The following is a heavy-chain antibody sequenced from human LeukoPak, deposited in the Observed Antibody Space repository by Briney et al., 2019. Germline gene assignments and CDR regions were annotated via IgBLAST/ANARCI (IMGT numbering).Heavy chain of an antibody. CDR2: IYYSGST. V-gene: IGHV4-39*01. CDR3: ARQSVTMVRGVIVFDY. Sequence: PSETLSLTCTVSGGSISSSSYYWGWIRQPPGKGLEWIGSIYYSGSTYYNPSLKSRVTISVDTSKTQFSLKLSSVTAADTAVYYCARQSVTMVRGVIVFDYWGQGTLVTVSS. D-gene: IGHD3-10*01. J-gene: IGHJ4*02. CDR1: GGSISSSSYY.